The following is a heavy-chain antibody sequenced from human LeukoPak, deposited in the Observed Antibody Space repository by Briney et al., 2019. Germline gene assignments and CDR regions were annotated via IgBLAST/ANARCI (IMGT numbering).Heavy chain of an antibody. D-gene: IGHD5-24*01. CDR3: VRGAYNFYGMDV. Sequence: GGSLRLSCAASGFTFSSYSMNWVRQAPGKGLEWVSSISSSSSYIYYADSVKGRFTISRDNAKNSLYLQMNSLRAEDTAVFYCVRGAYNFYGMDVWGQGTTVTASS. CDR2: ISSSSSYI. CDR1: GFTFSSYS. J-gene: IGHJ6*02. V-gene: IGHV3-21*01.